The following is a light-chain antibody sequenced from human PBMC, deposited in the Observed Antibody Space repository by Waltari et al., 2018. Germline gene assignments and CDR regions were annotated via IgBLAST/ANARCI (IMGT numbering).Light chain of an antibody. Sequence: EIVLTQSPAILSLSPGERASLPARASQSVTNSLAWYQQNPRQAPRLLIYDTSNRATGIPARFSGSGFGTDFTLTLSSLEPEDFAVYYCQQRRDWPLTFGGGTKVEIK. J-gene: IGKJ4*01. CDR3: QQRRDWPLT. CDR1: QSVTNS. CDR2: DTS. V-gene: IGKV3-11*01.